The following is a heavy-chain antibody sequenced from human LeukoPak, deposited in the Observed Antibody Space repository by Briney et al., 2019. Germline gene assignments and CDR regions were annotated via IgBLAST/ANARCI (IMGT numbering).Heavy chain of an antibody. D-gene: IGHD1/OR15-1a*01. Sequence: PSQTLSLTCTVSGGSISSGGYYWGWIRQHPGKGLEWIGYIYYSGSTYYNPSLKSRVTISVDTSKNQFSLKLSSVTAADTAVYYCATEQDPANWFDPWGQGTLVTVSS. CDR2: IYYSGST. J-gene: IGHJ5*02. V-gene: IGHV4-31*03. CDR1: GGSISSGGYY. CDR3: ATEQDPANWFDP.